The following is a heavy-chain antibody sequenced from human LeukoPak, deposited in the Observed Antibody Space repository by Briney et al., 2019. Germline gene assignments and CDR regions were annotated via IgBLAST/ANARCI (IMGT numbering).Heavy chain of an antibody. J-gene: IGHJ4*02. CDR1: GGSISSYY. CDR3: ARSGSYYSHDY. Sequence: SETLSLTCTVSGGSISSYYWSWIRQPPGKGLEWIGYIYYSGSTNYNPSLKSRVTISVDTSKNQFSLKLSSVTAADTAVYYCARSGSYYSHDYWGQGILVTVSS. D-gene: IGHD1-26*01. CDR2: IYYSGST. V-gene: IGHV4-59*08.